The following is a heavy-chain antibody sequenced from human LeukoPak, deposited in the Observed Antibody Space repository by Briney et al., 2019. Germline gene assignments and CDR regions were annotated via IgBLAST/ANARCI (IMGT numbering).Heavy chain of an antibody. CDR2: ISGSGGST. CDR1: GFTFSSYA. D-gene: IGHD6-13*01. CDR3: AKDPPRSWYKWGEADY. Sequence: GGTLGLSGEAPGFTFSSYAMCSVRHAPGKGLNWHSAISGSGGSTYYADSMKGRFTTSRDNSKTTPKLPMNNQIVHTTTNYYCAKDPPRSWYKWGEADYWGQGTLVTVSS. J-gene: IGHJ4*02. V-gene: IGHV3-23*01.